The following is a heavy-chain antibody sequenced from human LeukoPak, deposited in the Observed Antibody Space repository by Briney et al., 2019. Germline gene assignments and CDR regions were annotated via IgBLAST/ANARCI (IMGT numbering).Heavy chain of an antibody. CDR2: ISGSGSYI. D-gene: IGHD3-10*02. V-gene: IGHV3-21*01. J-gene: IGHJ6*04. CDR1: GFTFSDYS. Sequence: GGSLRLSCAASGFTFSDYSMNWVRQTPRKGLEWVSCISGSGSYIYYADSVKGRFTISRDNAKNSLYLQMNSLRAEDTAVYYCAELGITMIGGVWGKGTTVTISS. CDR3: AELGITMIGGV.